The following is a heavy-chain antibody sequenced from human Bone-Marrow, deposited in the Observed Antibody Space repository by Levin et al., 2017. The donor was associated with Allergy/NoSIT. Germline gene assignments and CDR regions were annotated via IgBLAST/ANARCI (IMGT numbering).Heavy chain of an antibody. CDR2: IYYSGNT. Sequence: PSETLSLTCTVSGGSISNYYWSWIRQPPGKGLEWIGYIYYSGNTNYNSSLKSRVTISVDTSKNQFSLKLNSVTPADTAVYYCARYGLGHGLPFDYWGQGTLVAVSS. CDR3: ARYGLGHGLPFDY. CDR1: GGSISNYY. V-gene: IGHV4-59*01. D-gene: IGHD3/OR15-3a*01. J-gene: IGHJ4*02.